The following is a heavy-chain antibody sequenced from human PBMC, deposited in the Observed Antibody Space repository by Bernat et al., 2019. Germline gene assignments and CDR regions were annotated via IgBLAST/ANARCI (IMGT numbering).Heavy chain of an antibody. Sequence: EVHMLESGGGLVQPGGSLRLSCAASGFTFSSYAMIWFRQAPGKGLEWVSDISAGGGRTAYADSVQGRFTISRDHSKNTLYLQMNTLRAEDTAVYYCERDPNGDYVGAYEFWGQGTMVTVSS. CDR1: GFTFSSYA. CDR3: ERDPNGDYVGAYEF. D-gene: IGHD4-17*01. V-gene: IGHV3-23*01. J-gene: IGHJ3*01. CDR2: ISAGGGRT.